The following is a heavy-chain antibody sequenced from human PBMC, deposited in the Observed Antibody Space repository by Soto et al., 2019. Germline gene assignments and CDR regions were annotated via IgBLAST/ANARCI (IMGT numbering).Heavy chain of an antibody. Sequence: QITLKESGPTLVKPTQTLTLTCTFSGFSLSTSGVGVGWIRQPPGKALEWLALIYWDDDKRYSPSLKSRLTNTKDISKNQVVLTMTNMGPVDTATYYCAHRLLRYFVVAFDIGGQGTMVTVSS. CDR2: IYWDDDK. D-gene: IGHD3-9*01. V-gene: IGHV2-5*02. CDR3: AHRLLRYFVVAFDI. CDR1: GFSLSTSGVG. J-gene: IGHJ3*02.